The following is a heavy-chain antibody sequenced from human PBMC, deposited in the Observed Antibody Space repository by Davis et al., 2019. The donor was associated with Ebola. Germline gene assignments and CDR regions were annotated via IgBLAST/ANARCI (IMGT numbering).Heavy chain of an antibody. D-gene: IGHD6-6*01. CDR2: IFSNDEK. CDR3: ARTDWKYSSSGFDY. J-gene: IGHJ4*02. CDR1: GFSLSNARMG. V-gene: IGHV2-26*01. Sequence: SGPTLVKPTQTLTLTCTVSGFSLSNARMGVSWIRQPPGKALEWLAHIFSNDEKSYSTSLKSRLTISKDTSKSQVVLTMTNMDPVDTATYYCARTDWKYSSSGFDYWGQGTLVTVSS.